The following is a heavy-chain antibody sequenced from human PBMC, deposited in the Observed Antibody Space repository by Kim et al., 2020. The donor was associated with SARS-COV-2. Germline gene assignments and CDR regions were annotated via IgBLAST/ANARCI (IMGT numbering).Heavy chain of an antibody. CDR3: ARASDTVTTLDY. J-gene: IGHJ4*02. D-gene: IGHD4-17*01. Sequence: SYAQKFQGRVTMTRDTSTSTVYMELSSLRSEDTAVYYCARASDTVTTLDYWGQGTLVTVSS. V-gene: IGHV1-46*01.